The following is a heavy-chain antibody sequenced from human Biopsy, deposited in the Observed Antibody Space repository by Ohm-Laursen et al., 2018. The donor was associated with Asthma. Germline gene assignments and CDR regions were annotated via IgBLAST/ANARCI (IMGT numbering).Heavy chain of an antibody. D-gene: IGHD3-10*02. Sequence: SLRLSCSASGFTFSDYYMSWIRQAPGKGLEWISYINGKSNSIEYADSVKGRFTISRDNAKNPLYLQMNSLRAEDTAVYLCARFVQAEEGVFWGQGTRVTVSS. V-gene: IGHV3-11*04. J-gene: IGHJ4*02. CDR2: INGKSNSI. CDR1: GFTFSDYY. CDR3: ARFVQAEEGVF.